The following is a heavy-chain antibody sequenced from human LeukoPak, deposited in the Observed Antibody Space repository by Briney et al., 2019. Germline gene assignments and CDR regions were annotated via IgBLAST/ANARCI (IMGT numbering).Heavy chain of an antibody. D-gene: IGHD3-3*01. CDR2: IKSKTDGGTT. CDR1: GFTFSNAW. CDR3: TTDLLEWFPSPH. J-gene: IGHJ4*02. Sequence: GGSLRLSCAASGFTFSNAWMSWVRQAPGRGLEWVGRIKSKTDGGTTDYAAPVKGRFTISRDDSKNTLYLQMNSLKTEDTAVYYCTTDLLEWFPSPHWGQGTLVTVSS. V-gene: IGHV3-15*01.